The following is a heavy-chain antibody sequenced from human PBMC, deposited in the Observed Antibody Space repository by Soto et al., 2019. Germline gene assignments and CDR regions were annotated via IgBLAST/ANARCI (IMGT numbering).Heavy chain of an antibody. Sequence: QVQLVQSGSEVKKPGSSVKVSCKASGGTFSSHAISWVRQAPGQGLEWMGCIIPIFGATNYAQKFQGRVTITADESRATAYMELSILRSEDTAVYYCARAPFYEFWSGYYREKYFDYWGRGSLVAVSS. V-gene: IGHV1-69*12. J-gene: IGHJ4*02. CDR1: GGTFSSHA. CDR3: ARAPFYEFWSGYYREKYFDY. D-gene: IGHD3-3*01. CDR2: IIPIFGAT.